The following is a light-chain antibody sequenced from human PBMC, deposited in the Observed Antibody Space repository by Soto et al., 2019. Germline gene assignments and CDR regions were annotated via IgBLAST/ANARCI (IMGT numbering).Light chain of an antibody. CDR3: QSYGSSPSANFV. CDR1: SSNIGAGYD. V-gene: IGLV1-40*01. Sequence: QSVRTQPPSVSVAPGQRVTISCTGSSSNIGAGYDVHWYQQLPGKAPKLLIYGNDNRPSGVPERFSGSKSGTSASLAITGLRADDEADYYCQSYGSSPSANFVFGTGTKVTVL. CDR2: GND. J-gene: IGLJ1*01.